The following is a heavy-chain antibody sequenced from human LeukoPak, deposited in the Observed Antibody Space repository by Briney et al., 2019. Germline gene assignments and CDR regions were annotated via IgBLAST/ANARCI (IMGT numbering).Heavy chain of an antibody. J-gene: IGHJ6*02. Sequence: ASVKVSCKASGYTFTSYYMHWVRQAPGQGLEWMGIINPSGGSTSYAQKFQGRVTMTRDTSTSTVYMELSSLRSDDTAVYYCARDILGRTNGGSNYFGMEVWGQGTTVTVSS. CDR3: ARDILGRTNGGSNYFGMEV. D-gene: IGHD2-8*01. CDR2: INPSGGST. CDR1: GYTFTSYY. V-gene: IGHV1-46*01.